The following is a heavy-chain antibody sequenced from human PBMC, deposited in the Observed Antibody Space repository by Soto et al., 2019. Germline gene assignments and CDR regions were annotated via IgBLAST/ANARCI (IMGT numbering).Heavy chain of an antibody. CDR2: ISAYNGNT. J-gene: IGHJ5*02. CDR3: ARDWYNWNDVLAEKISNWFDP. Sequence: ASVKISCKGSGYTFTSYGISWVRQAPGQGLEWMGWISAYNGNTNYAQKLQGRVTMTTDTSTSTAYMELRSLRSDDTAVYYCARDWYNWNDVLAEKISNWFDPWGQGTLVTVSS. V-gene: IGHV1-18*01. CDR1: GYTFTSYG. D-gene: IGHD1-20*01.